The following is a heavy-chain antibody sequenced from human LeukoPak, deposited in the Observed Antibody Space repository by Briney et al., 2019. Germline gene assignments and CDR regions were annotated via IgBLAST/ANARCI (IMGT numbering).Heavy chain of an antibody. J-gene: IGHJ3*02. V-gene: IGHV3-9*03. CDR1: GFTFSSYA. D-gene: IGHD3-3*01. Sequence: GGSLRLSCAASGFTFSSYAMHWVRQAPGKGLEWVSGISWNSGSIGYADSVKGRFTISRDNAKNSLYLQMNSLRAGDMALYYCAKDWGFLEWPSYAFDIWGQGTMVTVSS. CDR2: ISWNSGSI. CDR3: AKDWGFLEWPSYAFDI.